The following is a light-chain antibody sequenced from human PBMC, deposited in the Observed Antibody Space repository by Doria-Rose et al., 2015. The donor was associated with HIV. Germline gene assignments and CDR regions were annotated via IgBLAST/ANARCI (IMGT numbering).Light chain of an antibody. V-gene: IGKV3-20*01. CDR3: HQYGTSWT. J-gene: IGKJ1*01. CDR1: QRVKSSY. Sequence: TQSPGTLSLSPGERATLSCRASQRVKSSYLAWYQHKPGQAPSLLIYDGSTRATGIPDRFSASGSRTDLTLTINRLEPEDFALYYCHQYGTSWTFGQGTKVEI. CDR2: DGS.